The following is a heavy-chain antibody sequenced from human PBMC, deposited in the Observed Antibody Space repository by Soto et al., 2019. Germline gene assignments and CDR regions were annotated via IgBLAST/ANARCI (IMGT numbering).Heavy chain of an antibody. V-gene: IGHV1-69*01. Sequence: QVQLVQSGAEVKKPGSSVKVSCKASGGTFSSYAISWVRQAPGQGLEWMGGIIPILGTANSHQKFQGRVTITADESTSTAYMELSSLRSEDTAGYYGARDGRFSDPPFPFDPWGQGTLVTVSS. CDR1: GGTFSSYA. CDR2: IIPILGTA. J-gene: IGHJ5*02. CDR3: ARDGRFSDPPFPFDP. D-gene: IGHD3-3*01.